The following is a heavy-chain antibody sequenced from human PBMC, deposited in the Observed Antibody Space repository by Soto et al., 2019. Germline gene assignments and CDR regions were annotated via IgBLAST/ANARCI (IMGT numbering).Heavy chain of an antibody. J-gene: IGHJ5*02. CDR1: GGSISRYY. CDR3: ARDLTIGGFFDP. D-gene: IGHD3-10*01. Sequence: PSETLSLTCTVSGGSISRYYWTWIRQPPGKELEWIGYIYYTGRTNCNPSLKSRVTMSVDTSKNQFSLRLSSVTAADTAVYYCARDLTIGGFFDPWGQGTLVTVSS. CDR2: IYYTGRT. V-gene: IGHV4-59*01.